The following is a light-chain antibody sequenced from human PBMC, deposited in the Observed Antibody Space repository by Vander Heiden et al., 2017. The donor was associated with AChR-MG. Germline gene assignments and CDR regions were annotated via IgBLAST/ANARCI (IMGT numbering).Light chain of an antibody. CDR1: QSVSSK. CDR2: GAS. Sequence: ERVMTQSPATLSVSPGERATLSCRASQSVSSKLAWYQQKPGQAPRLLIYGASTRATGLPDRFSGSGSGTDFTLTITSLQSEDFAVYYWQQDDDLQTFGQGTKVEIK. CDR3: QQDDDLQT. J-gene: IGKJ1*01. V-gene: IGKV3-15*01.